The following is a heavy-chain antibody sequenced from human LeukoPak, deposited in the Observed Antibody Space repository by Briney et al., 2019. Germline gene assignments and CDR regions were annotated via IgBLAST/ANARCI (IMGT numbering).Heavy chain of an antibody. Sequence: PGGSLRLSCAASGFTFSSYGMHWVRQAPGKGLEWGAVIWYDGSNKYYADSVKGRFTISRDNSKNPLYLQMNSLRADDTAVYYCARAQIVVPTPPDYWGQGTLVTVSS. CDR1: GFTFSSYG. CDR3: ARAQIVVPTPPDY. J-gene: IGHJ4*02. CDR2: IWYDGSNK. V-gene: IGHV3-33*01. D-gene: IGHD3-22*01.